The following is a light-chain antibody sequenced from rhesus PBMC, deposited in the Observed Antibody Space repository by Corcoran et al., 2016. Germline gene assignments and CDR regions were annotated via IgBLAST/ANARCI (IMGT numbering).Light chain of an antibody. CDR3: QQYTKWPQVT. J-gene: IGKJ3*01. CDR2: DAS. Sequence: EIVLTQSPATLSLSPGARATLSCRASQSVSDTLAWYQQKSEEAPRLLIYDASSKATGLPDRCSCSGSGTDVTLTISSLEPEDFAVYYWQQYTKWPQVTFGPGTKLDIK. CDR1: QSVSDT. V-gene: IGKV3-42*03.